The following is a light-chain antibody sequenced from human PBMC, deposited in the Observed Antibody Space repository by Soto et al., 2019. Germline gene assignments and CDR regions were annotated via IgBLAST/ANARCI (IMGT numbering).Light chain of an antibody. J-gene: IGKJ2*01. Sequence: DIQMTQSPSTLSASVGDRVTITCRASQSISTWLAWYHQKPGKAPKLLISSASSLESGDPSRFSGSGSGTEFSLGISSLQADDFATYYCQQYNYYPYTFGEGTKLEIK. V-gene: IGKV1-5*01. CDR1: QSISTW. CDR2: SAS. CDR3: QQYNYYPYT.